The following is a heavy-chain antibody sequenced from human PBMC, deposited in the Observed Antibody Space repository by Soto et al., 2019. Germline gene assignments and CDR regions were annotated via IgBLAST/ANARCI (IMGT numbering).Heavy chain of an antibody. V-gene: IGHV3-30*18. D-gene: IGHD2-21*01. CDR3: AKESEYYSNSKCSFDS. CDR1: GFTFSHHG. Sequence: QVQLVESGGGVVQPGRSLRLSCATSGFTFSHHGMHWVRQAPGKGLEWLTVVSSDGSITYDADSVSGRFAISRDTSKNTLYLHMNSLRTEDTAVYYSAKESEYYSNSKCSFDSWGQGILVTVSS. J-gene: IGHJ4*02. CDR2: VSSDGSIT.